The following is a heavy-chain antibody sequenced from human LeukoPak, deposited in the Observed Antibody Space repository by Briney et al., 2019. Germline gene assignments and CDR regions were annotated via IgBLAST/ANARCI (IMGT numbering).Heavy chain of an antibody. Sequence: GGSLRLSCAASGFTFSGYSMNWVRQAPGKGLGWVSSSSSSSSYIYYADSVKGRFTISRDNAKNSLYLQMNSLRAEDTAVYYCARDSYDSSGLYYFDYWGQGTLVTVSS. CDR2: SSSSSSYI. V-gene: IGHV3-21*01. CDR1: GFTFSGYS. D-gene: IGHD3-22*01. J-gene: IGHJ4*02. CDR3: ARDSYDSSGLYYFDY.